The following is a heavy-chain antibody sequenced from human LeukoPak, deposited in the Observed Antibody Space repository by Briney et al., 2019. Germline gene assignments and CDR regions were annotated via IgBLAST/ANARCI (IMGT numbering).Heavy chain of an antibody. J-gene: IGHJ4*02. CDR2: INPNSGGT. D-gene: IGHD3-16*02. CDR1: GYTFTGYY. Sequence: ASVKVSCKASGYTFTGYYMHWVRQAPGQGLEWMGWINPNSGGTNYAQRFQGRVTMTRDTSISTAYMELSRLRSDDTAVYYCARGAFDERWGDLSIDDYWGKGTLVTVSS. CDR3: ARGAFDERWGDLSIDDY. V-gene: IGHV1-2*02.